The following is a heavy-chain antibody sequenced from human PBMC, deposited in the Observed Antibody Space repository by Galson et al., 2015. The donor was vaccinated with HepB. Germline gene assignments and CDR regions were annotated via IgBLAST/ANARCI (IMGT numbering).Heavy chain of an antibody. Sequence: SLRLSCAASGFTVSSNYMSWVRQAPGKGLEWVSVIYSGGSTYYADSVKGRFTISRDNSKNTLYLQMNSLRAEDTAVYYCARVFRPPQGGYYDFWSGYYTLEYWGQGTLVTVSS. J-gene: IGHJ4*02. CDR1: GFTVSSNY. CDR3: ARVFRPPQGGYYDFWSGYYTLEY. V-gene: IGHV3-53*05. D-gene: IGHD3-3*01. CDR2: IYSGGST.